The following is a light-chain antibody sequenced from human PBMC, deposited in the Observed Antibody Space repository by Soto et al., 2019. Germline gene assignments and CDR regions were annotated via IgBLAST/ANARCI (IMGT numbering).Light chain of an antibody. CDR3: SSYAGSNNLV. CDR2: EVS. CDR1: SSDVGGYNS. Sequence: QSALTQPPSASGSPGQSVTISCTGTSSDVGGYNSVSWYQQHPGKVPRLMIYEVSKRPSGVPDRFSGSKSVNTASLTVSGLQAEDEADYYCSSYAGSNNLVVGGGTKLTVL. V-gene: IGLV2-8*01. J-gene: IGLJ2*01.